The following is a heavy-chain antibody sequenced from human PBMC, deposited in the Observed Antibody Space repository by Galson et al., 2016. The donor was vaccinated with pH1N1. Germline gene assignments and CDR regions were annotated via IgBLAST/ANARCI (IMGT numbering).Heavy chain of an antibody. J-gene: IGHJ4*02. D-gene: IGHD6-25*01. CDR3: ARMSSGYNTIDS. CDR2: IIPILGAP. V-gene: IGHV1-69*10. CDR1: RDTFINYA. Sequence: SVKVSCKASRDTFINYAFSWVRQAPGKGLEWMGGIIPILGAPNYAQNFQGRVTISTDKSTTTAYMELTGLTSGDTAIYYCARMSSGYNTIDSWGQGTLITVSS.